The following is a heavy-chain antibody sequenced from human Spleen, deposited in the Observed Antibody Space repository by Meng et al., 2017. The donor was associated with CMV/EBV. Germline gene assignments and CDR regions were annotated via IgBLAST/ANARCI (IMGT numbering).Heavy chain of an antibody. CDR1: GGSFSGYY. CDR2: INHSGST. CDR3: ARFSSGYATYHHTRQIDY. Sequence: SETLSLTCAVYGGSFSGYYWSWIRQPPGKGLEWIGEINHSGSTNYNPSLKSRVTISVDTSKNQFSLRLSSVTAADTALYFCARFSSGYATYHHTRQIDYWGQGTLVTVSS. D-gene: IGHD2-2*01. J-gene: IGHJ4*02. V-gene: IGHV4-34*01.